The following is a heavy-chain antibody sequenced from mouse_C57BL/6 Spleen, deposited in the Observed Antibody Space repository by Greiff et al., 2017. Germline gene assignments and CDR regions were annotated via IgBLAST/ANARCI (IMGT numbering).Heavy chain of an antibody. CDR2: ISSGGSYT. D-gene: IGHD2-4*01. Sequence: EVKLVESGGDLVKPGGSLKLSCAASGFTFSSYGMSWVRQTPDKRLEWVATISSGGSYTYYPDSVKGRFTISRDNAKNTLYLQMSSLKSEDTAMYYCARRIYYDYDVFDYWGQGTTLTVSS. V-gene: IGHV5-6*02. CDR3: ARRIYYDYDVFDY. CDR1: GFTFSSYG. J-gene: IGHJ2*01.